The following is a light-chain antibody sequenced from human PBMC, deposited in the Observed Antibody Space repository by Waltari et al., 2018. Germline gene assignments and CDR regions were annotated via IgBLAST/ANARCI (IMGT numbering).Light chain of an antibody. V-gene: IGKV1-39*01. CDR1: RGIDSY. CDR2: DAS. Sequence: DLQLTQSPSSLSTSVGDRVTITCRASRGIDSYLNWYQQRPGRAPKLLIYDASTLQREVPTRFSGGGIGTDFTLTINNLQPEDFATYFCQQSYSPPFTFGQGTRLEI. J-gene: IGKJ5*01. CDR3: QQSYSPPFT.